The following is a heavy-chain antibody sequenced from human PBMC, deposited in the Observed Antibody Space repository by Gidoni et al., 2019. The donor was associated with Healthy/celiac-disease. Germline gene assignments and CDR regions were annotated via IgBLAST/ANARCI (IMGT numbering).Heavy chain of an antibody. V-gene: IGHV4-34*01. Sequence: QVQLQQWGAGLLKPSETLSLTCAVYGGSFSGYYWSWIRQPPGKGLEWIGEINHSGSTNYNPSLKSRVTISVDTSKNQFSLKLSSVTAADTAVYYCARGGIEMATPYYFDYWGQGTLVTVSS. CDR2: INHSGST. J-gene: IGHJ4*02. CDR1: GGSFSGYY. D-gene: IGHD5-12*01. CDR3: ARGGIEMATPYYFDY.